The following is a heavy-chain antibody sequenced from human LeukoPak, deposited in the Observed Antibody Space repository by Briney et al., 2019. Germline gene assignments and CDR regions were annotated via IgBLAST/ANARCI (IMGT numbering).Heavy chain of an antibody. CDR3: ATAAPASGWYYDY. J-gene: IGHJ4*02. V-gene: IGHV3-30*03. Sequence: GGSLRLSCAASGFTFSSYGMHWVRQAPGKGLERVALISYDEINKYYADSVKGRFTISRDISKNTLYLQMNSLRAEDTAVYYCATAAPASGWYYDYWGQGTLVTVSS. CDR1: GFTFSSYG. CDR2: ISYDEINK. D-gene: IGHD6-19*01.